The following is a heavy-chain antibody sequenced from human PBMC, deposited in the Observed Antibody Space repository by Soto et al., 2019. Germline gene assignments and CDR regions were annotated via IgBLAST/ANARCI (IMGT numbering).Heavy chain of an antibody. D-gene: IGHD2-15*01. J-gene: IGHJ6*03. Sequence: PGGSVRLSCAASGFTFSSYVMSWVRQAPGKGLEWVSAISGSGSGTYYADSVKGRFTISRDNSKNTLYVQMNSLRAEDTAVYYCAKVVVAATAYYYYMDGWGKGTTVTVSS. CDR2: ISGSGSGT. CDR3: AKVVVAATAYYYYMDG. CDR1: GFTFSSYV. V-gene: IGHV3-23*01.